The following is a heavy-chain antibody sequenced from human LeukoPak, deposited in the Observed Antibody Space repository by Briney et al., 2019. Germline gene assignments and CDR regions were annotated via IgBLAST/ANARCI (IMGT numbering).Heavy chain of an antibody. CDR3: ARDHYYDSSGYLGYFDY. CDR2: IRYDGSNK. V-gene: IGHV3-30*02. CDR1: GFTFSSYG. J-gene: IGHJ4*03. Sequence: GGSLRLSCAASGFTFSSYGMHWVRQAPGKGLDWVAFIRYDGSNKYYADSVKGRFTISRDNSKNTLYLQMNSLGAEDTAVYYCARDHYYDSSGYLGYFDYWGQGTPVTVSS. D-gene: IGHD3-22*01.